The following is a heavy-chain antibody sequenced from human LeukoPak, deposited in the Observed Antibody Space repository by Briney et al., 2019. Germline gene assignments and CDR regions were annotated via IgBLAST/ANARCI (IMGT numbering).Heavy chain of an antibody. Sequence: VASVKVSCKASGYTFTSYGISWVRQAPGQGLEWMGWISAYNGNTNYAQKLQGRVTMTRDTSISTAYMELSSLRSEDTAVYYCARGPYGTGSHFDFWGQGTLVTVSS. CDR3: ARGPYGTGSHFDF. CDR1: GYTFTSYG. CDR2: ISAYNGNT. V-gene: IGHV1-18*01. D-gene: IGHD3-10*01. J-gene: IGHJ4*02.